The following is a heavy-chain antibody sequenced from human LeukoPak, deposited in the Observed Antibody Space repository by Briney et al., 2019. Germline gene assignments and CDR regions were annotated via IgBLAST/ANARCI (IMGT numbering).Heavy chain of an antibody. V-gene: IGHV3-21*01. D-gene: IGHD3-22*01. CDR1: GFTFSSYS. CDR2: ISSSSSYI. CDR3: ARSPADINYYDSSGYGAFYFDY. J-gene: IGHJ4*02. Sequence: GGSLRLSCAASGFTFSSYSVNWVRQAPGKGLEWVSSISSSSSYIYYADSVKGRFTISRDNAKNSLYLQMNSLRAEDTAVYYCARSPADINYYDSSGYGAFYFDYWGQGTLVTVSS.